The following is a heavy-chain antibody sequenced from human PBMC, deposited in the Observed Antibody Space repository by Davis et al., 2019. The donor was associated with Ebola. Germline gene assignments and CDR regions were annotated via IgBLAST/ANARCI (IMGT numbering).Heavy chain of an antibody. CDR2: ISSSSSYI. J-gene: IGHJ4*02. Sequence: GESLKISCAASGFTFSSYWMSWVRQAPGKGLEWVSSISSSSSYIYYADSVKGRFTISRDNAKNSLYLQMNSLRAEDTAVYYCARDPGEVMAGPSRLFDYWGQGTLVTVSS. D-gene: IGHD3-16*01. CDR3: ARDPGEVMAGPSRLFDY. V-gene: IGHV3-21*01. CDR1: GFTFSSYW.